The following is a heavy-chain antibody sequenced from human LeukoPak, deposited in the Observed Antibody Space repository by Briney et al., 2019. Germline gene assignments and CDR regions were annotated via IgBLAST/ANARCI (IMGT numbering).Heavy chain of an antibody. Sequence: QTGGSLRLSCAASGFTFSSHWMSYVRQAPGKGLEWVADIKQGGSEKYYVDSVKGRFTISRDNAKNTLYLQMNSLTAEDTAVYYCVRGYSSGWEDYFDSWGQGTLVTVSS. CDR3: VRGYSSGWEDYFDS. CDR1: GFTFSSHW. J-gene: IGHJ4*02. CDR2: IKQGGSEK. V-gene: IGHV3-7*01. D-gene: IGHD6-19*01.